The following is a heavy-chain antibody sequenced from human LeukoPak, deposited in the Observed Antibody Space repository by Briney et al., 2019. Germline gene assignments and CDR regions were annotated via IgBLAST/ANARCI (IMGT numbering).Heavy chain of an antibody. D-gene: IGHD4-17*01. CDR2: IKQDGSEK. Sequence: GGSLRLSCVASGFIFSNYWMSWVRQAPGKGLEWVANIKQDGSEKYYVGSVKGRFTISRDNAKNSLYLQMNSLRAEDTAVYYCARDYGPGDYWGQGTLVTVSS. CDR3: ARDYGPGDY. V-gene: IGHV3-7*01. J-gene: IGHJ4*02. CDR1: GFIFSNYW.